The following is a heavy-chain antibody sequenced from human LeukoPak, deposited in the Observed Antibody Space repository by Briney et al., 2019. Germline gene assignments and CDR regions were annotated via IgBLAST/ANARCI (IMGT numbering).Heavy chain of an antibody. J-gene: IGHJ4*02. D-gene: IGHD1-26*01. V-gene: IGHV3-30*02. CDR3: ATLRRWLAGATSDPSDY. CDR1: GFTFSSYS. CDR2: IRYDGSNK. Sequence: GGSLRLSCAASGFTFSSYSMNWVRQAPGKGLEWVAFIRYDGSNKYYADSVKGRFTISRDNSKNTLYLQMNSLRAEDTAVYYCATLRRWLAGATSDPSDYWGQGTLVTVSS.